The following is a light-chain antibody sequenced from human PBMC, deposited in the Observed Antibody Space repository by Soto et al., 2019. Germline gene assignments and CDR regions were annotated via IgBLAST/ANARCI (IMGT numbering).Light chain of an antibody. CDR3: QSYDSSLSGYV. Sequence: QSVLTQPPSVSGAPGQRVTISCTGSSSNIGANYDLHWYQQLPGTAPKLLIYGNNNRPSGVPDRFSGSKSGTSASLAIAWRHAEDEADYCFQSYDSSLSGYVFGTGTKLTVL. CDR1: SSNIGANYD. CDR2: GNN. V-gene: IGLV1-40*01. J-gene: IGLJ1*01.